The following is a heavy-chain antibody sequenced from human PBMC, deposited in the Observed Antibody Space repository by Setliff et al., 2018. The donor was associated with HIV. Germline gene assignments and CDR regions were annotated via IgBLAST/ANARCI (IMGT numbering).Heavy chain of an antibody. CDR2: IYYSGST. J-gene: IGHJ6*02. CDR1: GGSVSSGSYY. V-gene: IGHV4-61*01. D-gene: IGHD3-3*01. Sequence: PSETLSLTCTVSGGSVSSGSYYWSWIRQPPGKGLEWIGYIYYSGSTNYNPSLKSRVTISVDTSKNQFSLKLSSVIAADTAVYYCARIFGDQGYYYGMDVWGQGTTVTVSS. CDR3: ARIFGDQGYYYGMDV.